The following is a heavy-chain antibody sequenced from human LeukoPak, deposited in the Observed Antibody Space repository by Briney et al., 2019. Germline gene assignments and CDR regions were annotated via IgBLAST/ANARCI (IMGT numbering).Heavy chain of an antibody. D-gene: IGHD6-19*01. V-gene: IGHV3-53*01. Sequence: GGSLRLSCAASGFTVGSNYMYWVRQAPGKGLEWVSVIYSGGSTYYADSVKGRFTISRDNSKNTLYLQMNSLRAEDTAVYYCAAYRIAVTGTGLADAFDIWGQGTMVTVSS. J-gene: IGHJ3*02. CDR3: AAYRIAVTGTGLADAFDI. CDR1: GFTVGSNY. CDR2: IYSGGST.